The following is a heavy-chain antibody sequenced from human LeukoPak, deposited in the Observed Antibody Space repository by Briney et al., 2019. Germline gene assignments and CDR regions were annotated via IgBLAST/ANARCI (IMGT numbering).Heavy chain of an antibody. J-gene: IGHJ4*02. D-gene: IGHD1-26*01. CDR3: ARGATLTFDY. Sequence: PGGSLRLPCAASGFTFSSYAMHWVRQAPGKGLEWVAVISYDGSNKYYADSVKGRFTISRDNSKNTLYLQMNSLRAEDTAVYYCARGATLTFDYWGQGTLVTVSS. CDR2: ISYDGSNK. V-gene: IGHV3-30-3*01. CDR1: GFTFSSYA.